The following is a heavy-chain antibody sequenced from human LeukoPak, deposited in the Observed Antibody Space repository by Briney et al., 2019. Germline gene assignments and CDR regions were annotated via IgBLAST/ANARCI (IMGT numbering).Heavy chain of an antibody. J-gene: IGHJ6*02. Sequence: ASVKVSCKASGYTFTSYAMHWVRQAPGQRLEWMGWINAGNGNTKYSQKFQGRVTITRGTSASTAYMELSSLRSEDTAVYYCARVRLRRYCSSTSCYKDYYYGMDVWGQGTTVTVSS. V-gene: IGHV1-3*01. CDR2: INAGNGNT. D-gene: IGHD2-2*02. CDR3: ARVRLRRYCSSTSCYKDYYYGMDV. CDR1: GYTFTSYA.